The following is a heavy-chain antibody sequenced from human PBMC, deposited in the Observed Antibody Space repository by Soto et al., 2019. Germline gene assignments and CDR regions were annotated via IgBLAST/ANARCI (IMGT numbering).Heavy chain of an antibody. CDR1: GDSISGSHYS. CDR2: IHSGGT. D-gene: IGHD6-19*01. Sequence: QLQESGSRLVKPSQTLSLTCAVSGDSISGSHYSWSWIRQPPGKGLEWIGYIHSGGTHYSPSLRSRVSISIDGSKNQFSLRLTSVTAADTAVYYCSTSSSGWPNWFDHWGQGTLVTVSS. CDR3: STSSSGWPNWFDH. V-gene: IGHV4-30-2*01. J-gene: IGHJ5*02.